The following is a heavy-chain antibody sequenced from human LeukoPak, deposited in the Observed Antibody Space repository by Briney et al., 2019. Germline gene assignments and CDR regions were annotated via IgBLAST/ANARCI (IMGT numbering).Heavy chain of an antibody. CDR1: GGSISSGGYS. V-gene: IGHV4-30-2*01. D-gene: IGHD3-22*01. CDR2: IYHSGST. J-gene: IGHJ4*02. Sequence: PSQTLSLTCAVSGGSISSGGYSWSWIRQPPGKGLEWIGYIYHSGSTYYNPSLKSRVTISVDRSKNQFSLKLSSVTAADTAVYYCAGLVGRYSSGLYYYYFDYWGQGTLVTVSS. CDR3: AGLVGRYSSGLYYYYFDY.